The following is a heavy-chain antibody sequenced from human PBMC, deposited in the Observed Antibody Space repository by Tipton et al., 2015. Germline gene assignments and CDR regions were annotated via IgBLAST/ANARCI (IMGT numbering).Heavy chain of an antibody. CDR2: VYHLGAT. V-gene: IGHV4-38-2*02. J-gene: IGHJ4*02. CDR3: ARGTPFHF. D-gene: IGHD3-10*01. Sequence: TLSLTCTVSGDSLSGPYHWAWIRQPPGKVLEYIGSVYHLGATLYNPSLQSRLKISMGTSKNQFSLKMHSVTAADTAVYYCARGTPFHFWGRGTLVTVSS. CDR1: GDSLSGPYH.